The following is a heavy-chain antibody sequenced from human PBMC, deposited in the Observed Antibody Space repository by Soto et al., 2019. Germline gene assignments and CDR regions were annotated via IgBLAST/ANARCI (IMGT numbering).Heavy chain of an antibody. CDR2: IIPIFGTA. D-gene: IGHD3-9*01. Sequence: ASVKVSCKASGGTFSSYAISWVRQAPGQGLEWMGGIIPIFGTANYAQKFQGRVTITADESTSTAYMELSSLRSEDTAVYYCARTYYDILTGYPNWFDPWGQGTLVTVSS. CDR1: GGTFSSYA. J-gene: IGHJ5*02. V-gene: IGHV1-69*13. CDR3: ARTYYDILTGYPNWFDP.